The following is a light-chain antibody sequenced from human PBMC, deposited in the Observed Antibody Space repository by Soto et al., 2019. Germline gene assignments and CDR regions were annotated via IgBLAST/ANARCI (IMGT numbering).Light chain of an antibody. CDR1: QGISNY. V-gene: IGKV1-27*01. CDR2: AAS. J-gene: IGKJ1*01. CDR3: RKYNNAPRT. Sequence: DIQMTQSPSSLSASVGDTVTITCRASQGISNYLAWYQQKPGQVPNLLIYAASTLQSGVPSRFSGSGSGTDFTLTISSLRPEDVATYYCRKYNNAPRTFGQETKVEI.